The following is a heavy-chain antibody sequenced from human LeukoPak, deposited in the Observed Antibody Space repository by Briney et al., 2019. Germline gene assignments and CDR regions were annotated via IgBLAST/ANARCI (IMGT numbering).Heavy chain of an antibody. V-gene: IGHV3-30*02. J-gene: IGHJ4*02. Sequence: GGSLRLSCAASGFVFGDYGMHWVRQAPGKGLEWVTIVRNDGSDKYYADSVKGRFTISRDNSKNTLYLKMNSLRPEDTAVYYCXXXYYGSGSQKYYFDYWGQGTLVTVSS. D-gene: IGHD3-10*01. CDR1: GFVFGDYG. CDR3: XXXYYGSGSQKYYFDY. CDR2: VRNDGSDK.